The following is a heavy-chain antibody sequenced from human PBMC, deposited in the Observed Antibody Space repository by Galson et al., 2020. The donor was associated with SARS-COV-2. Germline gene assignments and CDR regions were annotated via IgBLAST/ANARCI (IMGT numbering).Heavy chain of an antibody. CDR3: ARYSGGEWRVKKYYDGMDF. CDR2: ISSSSSYI. CDR1: GFTFSSYS. Sequence: GGSLSLSCAASGFTFSSYSMNWVRQAPGKGLEWVSSISSSSSYIYYADSVKGRFTISRDNAKNSLYLQMNSLRAEDTAVYYCARYSGGEWRVKKYYDGMDFWGQGATVTVSS. J-gene: IGHJ6*02. D-gene: IGHD5-12*01. V-gene: IGHV3-21*01.